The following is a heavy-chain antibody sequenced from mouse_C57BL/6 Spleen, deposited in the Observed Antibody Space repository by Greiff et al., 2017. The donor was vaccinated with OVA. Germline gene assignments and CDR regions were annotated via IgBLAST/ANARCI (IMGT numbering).Heavy chain of an antibody. J-gene: IGHJ4*01. V-gene: IGHV1-26*01. CDR1: GYTFTDYY. D-gene: IGHD2-4*01. Sequence: EVQLQQSGPELVKPGASVKISCKASGYTFTDYYMNWVKQSHGKSLEWIGDINPNNGGTSYNQKFKGKATLTVDKSSSTAYMELRSLTSEDSAVYYCARWQDYDGLYYYAMDYWGQGTSVTVSS. CDR3: ARWQDYDGLYYYAMDY. CDR2: INPNNGGT.